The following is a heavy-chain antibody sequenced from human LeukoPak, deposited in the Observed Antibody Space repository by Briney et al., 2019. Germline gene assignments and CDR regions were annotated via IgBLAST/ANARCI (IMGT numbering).Heavy chain of an antibody. CDR3: ASCYGSGSIYYYYYMDV. V-gene: IGHV3-48*03. D-gene: IGHD3-10*01. CDR2: ISSSGSTI. Sequence: PGGSLRLSCAASGFTFSSYEMNWVRQAPGKGLEWVSYISSSGSTIYYADSVKGRFTISRDNAKNSLYLQMNSLRAEDTAVYYCASCYGSGSIYYYYYMDVWGKGTTVTISS. CDR1: GFTFSSYE. J-gene: IGHJ6*03.